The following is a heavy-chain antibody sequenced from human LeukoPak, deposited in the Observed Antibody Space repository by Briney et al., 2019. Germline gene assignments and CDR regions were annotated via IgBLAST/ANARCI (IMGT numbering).Heavy chain of an antibody. J-gene: IGHJ4*02. V-gene: IGHV3-21*01. Sequence: GGSLRLSCAGSGFTFNTYHMTWVRQAPGKGLEWVSSISTTDSDIYSADSLKGRFTISRDNAKNSLYLQMDSLRAEDTAVYYCARGWIQPDYWGQGTLVTVST. CDR3: ARGWIQPDY. CDR1: GFTFNTYH. CDR2: ISTTDSDI. D-gene: IGHD5-18*01.